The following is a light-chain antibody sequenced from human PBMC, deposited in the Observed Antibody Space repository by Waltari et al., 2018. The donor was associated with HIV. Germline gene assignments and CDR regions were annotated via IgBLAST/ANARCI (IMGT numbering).Light chain of an antibody. Sequence: SALTQPASVSGSPGQSITISCTGASSGVGVYNFVSWYQHRPGRAPRLLIYDDTQRPSGISSRFSGSKSGNSASLTISGLRPEDEADYYCSSYIGGSTVSFGGGTKVTAL. CDR3: SSYIGGSTVS. V-gene: IGLV2-23*02. J-gene: IGLJ2*01. CDR2: DDT. CDR1: SSGVGVYNF.